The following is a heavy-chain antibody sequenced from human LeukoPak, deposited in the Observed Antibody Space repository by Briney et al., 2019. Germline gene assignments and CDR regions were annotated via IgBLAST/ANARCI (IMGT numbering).Heavy chain of an antibody. Sequence: ASVKVSCKASGGTFSSYAISWVRQAPGQGLEWMGWISAYNGNTNYAQKLQGRVTMTTDTSTSTAYMELRSLRSDDTAVYYCAREPPHYYGSGSYRYWGQGTLATVSS. CDR1: GGTFSSYA. CDR3: AREPPHYYGSGSYRY. D-gene: IGHD3-10*01. CDR2: ISAYNGNT. V-gene: IGHV1-18*01. J-gene: IGHJ4*02.